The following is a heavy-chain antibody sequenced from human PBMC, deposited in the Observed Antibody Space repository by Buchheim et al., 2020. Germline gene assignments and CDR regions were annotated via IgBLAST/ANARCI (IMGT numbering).Heavy chain of an antibody. Sequence: QVQLVESGGGVVQPGRSLRLSCAASGFTFSSYGMHWVRQAPGKGLEWMAVIWYDGSNKYYADSVKGRFTISRDNSKNTLYLQMNSLRAEDTAVYYCARDSIAAAGHLDYWGQGTL. CDR1: GFTFSSYG. CDR2: IWYDGSNK. V-gene: IGHV3-33*01. D-gene: IGHD6-13*01. CDR3: ARDSIAAAGHLDY. J-gene: IGHJ4*02.